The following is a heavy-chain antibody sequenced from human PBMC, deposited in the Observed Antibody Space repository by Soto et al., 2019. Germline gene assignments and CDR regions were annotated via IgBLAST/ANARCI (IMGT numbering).Heavy chain of an antibody. D-gene: IGHD6-6*01. V-gene: IGHV3-23*01. Sequence: EVQLLESGGGLVQPGGSLRLSCADSGFTFSSYAMSWVRQAPGKGLEWVSTISGSGGSTYYADSVKGRFTSSRDNPKNTLNRQMNSLRAEDTAVHYCAKEEYSSSFAGSFDPWGQGTLVT. CDR3: AKEEYSSSFAGSFDP. CDR1: GFTFSSYA. J-gene: IGHJ5*02. CDR2: ISGSGGST.